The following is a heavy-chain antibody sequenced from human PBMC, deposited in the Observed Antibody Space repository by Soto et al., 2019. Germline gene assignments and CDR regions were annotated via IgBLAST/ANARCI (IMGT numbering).Heavy chain of an antibody. V-gene: IGHV3-23*01. CDR2: ISGSGGST. J-gene: IGHJ6*03. CDR3: AKAGGYPAGYYYYYMEV. D-gene: IGHD3-22*01. CDR1: GFTFSSYA. Sequence: GGSLRLSCAASGFTFSSYAMSWVRQAPGKGLEWVSAISGSGGSTYYADSAKGRFTISRDNSKNTLYLQMNSLRAEDTAVYYCAKAGGYPAGYYYYYMEVWGKGTTVTVSS.